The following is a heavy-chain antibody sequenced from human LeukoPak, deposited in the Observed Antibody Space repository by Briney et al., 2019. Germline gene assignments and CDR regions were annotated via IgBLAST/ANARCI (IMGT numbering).Heavy chain of an antibody. CDR2: ISYDGSNK. CDR1: GITLSSYA. Sequence: GGSLRLSCAASGITLSSYAMHWVRQAPGKGLEWVPVISYDGSNKYYADSVKGRFTISRDNSKNTLYLQMNSLRAEDTAVYYCARGGSYLSPLGYFDYWGQGTLVTVSS. CDR3: ARGGSYLSPLGYFDY. V-gene: IGHV3-30-3*01. D-gene: IGHD1-26*01. J-gene: IGHJ4*02.